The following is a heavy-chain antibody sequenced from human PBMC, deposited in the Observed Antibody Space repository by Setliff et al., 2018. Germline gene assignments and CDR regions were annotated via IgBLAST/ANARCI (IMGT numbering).Heavy chain of an antibody. CDR2: ISPYSGNT. V-gene: IGHV1-18*01. CDR1: GFGFTTFG. D-gene: IGHD6-19*01. CDR3: VRSSAPQVVLAADFDF. J-gene: IGHJ4*02. Sequence: ASVKVSCKTSGFGFTTFGFSWVRQAPGRGLEWLGSISPYSGNTNYPQWLQGRVTMTIDTSATTVYMELQSLRSDDTAVYYCVRSSAPQVVLAADFDFWGQGTPVTVSS.